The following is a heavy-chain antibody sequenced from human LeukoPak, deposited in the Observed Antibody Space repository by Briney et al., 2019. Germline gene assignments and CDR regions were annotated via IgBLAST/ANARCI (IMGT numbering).Heavy chain of an antibody. CDR1: GGSISSSSYY. D-gene: IGHD6-6*01. CDR3: ARDSVRAARKIDY. V-gene: IGHV4-39*07. Sequence: PSETLSLTCTVSGGSISSSSYYWGWIRQPPGKGLEWIGSIYYSGSTYYNPSLKSRVTISVDTSKNQFSLKLSSVTAADTAVYYCARDSVRAARKIDYWGQGTLVTVSS. CDR2: IYYSGST. J-gene: IGHJ4*02.